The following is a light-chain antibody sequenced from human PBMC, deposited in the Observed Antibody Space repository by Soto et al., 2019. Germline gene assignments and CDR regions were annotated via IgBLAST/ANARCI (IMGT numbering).Light chain of an antibody. CDR3: QTWGV. V-gene: IGLV4-69*02. Sequence: QPVLTQSPSASASLGASVKLTCTLSSGHSSYAIAWYQQQPQKGPRYLMRLNSDGSHSKGDGIPDRFSGSSSGAERYLTISSLQSEVEADYYCQTWGVFGGGTKLTVL. CDR2: LNSDGSH. CDR1: SGHSSYA. J-gene: IGLJ3*02.